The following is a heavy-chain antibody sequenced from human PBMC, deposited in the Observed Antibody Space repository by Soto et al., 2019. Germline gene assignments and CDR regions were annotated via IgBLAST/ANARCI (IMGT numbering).Heavy chain of an antibody. CDR2: IKGKSDGETT. CDR3: TTYGAAVPGAPAHFDF. CDR1: GFIFRNAW. V-gene: IGHV3-15*01. D-gene: IGHD6-19*01. J-gene: IGHJ4*02. Sequence: PGGSLRLSCAASGFIFRNAWMSWVRQAPGKGLEGIGRIKGKSDGETTDYAAPVKGRFTVSRDDSKNTVYLQMNSLKTEDTAIYFCTTYGAAVPGAPAHFDFWGQGALVTVSS.